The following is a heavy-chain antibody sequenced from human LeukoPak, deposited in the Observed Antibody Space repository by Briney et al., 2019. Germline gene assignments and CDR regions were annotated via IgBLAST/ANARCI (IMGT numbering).Heavy chain of an antibody. D-gene: IGHD3-10*01. Sequence: ASVKVSCKASGYTFTSYGISWVRQAPGQGLEWMGWISANDGNTDYPQKLQGRVTMTTDTSTSTAYMVLRSLRSDDTAVYYCARESHVTREDYWGQGTLVTVSS. J-gene: IGHJ4*02. V-gene: IGHV1-18*01. CDR2: ISANDGNT. CDR1: GYTFTSYG. CDR3: ARESHVTREDY.